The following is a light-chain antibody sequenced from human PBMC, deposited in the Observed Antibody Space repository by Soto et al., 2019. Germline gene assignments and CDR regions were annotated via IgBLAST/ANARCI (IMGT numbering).Light chain of an antibody. Sequence: QSVLTQPPSVSAAPGQKVTISCSGSSSNIGNNYVFWHQQLPGTAPKLLIFENNKRPSGIPDRFSGSKSGTSATLGITGLQTGDEADYYCGTWDTSLSAYVFGPGTKVTVL. CDR1: SSNIGNNY. CDR3: GTWDTSLSAYV. CDR2: ENN. J-gene: IGLJ1*01. V-gene: IGLV1-51*02.